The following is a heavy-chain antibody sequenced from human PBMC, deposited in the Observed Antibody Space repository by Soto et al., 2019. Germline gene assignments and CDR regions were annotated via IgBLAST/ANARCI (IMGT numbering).Heavy chain of an antibody. CDR2: INHRGST. CDR3: ARRAVAKSLDV. J-gene: IGHJ6*02. V-gene: IGHV4-34*01. CDR1: GGSFSGYH. D-gene: IGHD5-12*01. Sequence: QVQLQQWGAGLLKPSETLSLTCAVYGGSFSGYHWNWIRQTPGKGMEWIGEINHRGSTSYNPSLKSRVTRSGGTSKNQFSLNVNSVTAADTAVYCCARRAVAKSLDVWGQGTTVTVSS.